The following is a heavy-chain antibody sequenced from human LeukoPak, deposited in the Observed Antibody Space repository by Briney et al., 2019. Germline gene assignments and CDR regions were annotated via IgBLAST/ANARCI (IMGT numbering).Heavy chain of an antibody. Sequence: SETLSLTCTVSGGSISSYYWSWIRQPPGKGLEWIGYIYYSGSTNYNPSLKSRVIILVDTSKNQFSLKLNSVTAADTAVYYCARGTIFGVATNWFDPWGQGTLVTVSS. D-gene: IGHD3-3*01. CDR1: GGSISSYY. V-gene: IGHV4-59*01. CDR3: ARGTIFGVATNWFDP. CDR2: IYYSGST. J-gene: IGHJ5*02.